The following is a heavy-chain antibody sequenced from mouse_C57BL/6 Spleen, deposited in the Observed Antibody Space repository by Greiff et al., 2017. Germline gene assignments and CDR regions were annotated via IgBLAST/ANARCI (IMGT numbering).Heavy chain of an antibody. Sequence: QVQLLQSGAELVMPGASVKLSCKASGYTFTSYWMHWVKQRPGQGLEWIGEIDPSDSYTNYNQKFKGKSTLTVDKSSSTAYMQLSSLTSEDSAVYYCARRGYDWFAYWGQGTLVTVSA. CDR2: IDPSDSYT. D-gene: IGHD2-2*01. CDR1: GYTFTSYW. V-gene: IGHV1-69*01. J-gene: IGHJ3*01. CDR3: ARRGYDWFAY.